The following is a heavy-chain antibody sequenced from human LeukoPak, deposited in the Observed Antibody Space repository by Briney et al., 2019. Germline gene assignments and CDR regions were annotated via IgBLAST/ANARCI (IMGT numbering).Heavy chain of an antibody. CDR3: ARVIQVDTAMVDY. Sequence: SQTLSLTCTVSGGSISSGGYYWSWIRQHPGKGLEWIGYIYYSGSTYYNPSLKSRVTISVDTSKNQFSLKLSSVTAADTAVYYCARVIQVDTAMVDYWGQGTLVTVSS. V-gene: IGHV4-31*03. J-gene: IGHJ4*02. CDR1: GGSISSGGYY. CDR2: IYYSGST. D-gene: IGHD5-18*01.